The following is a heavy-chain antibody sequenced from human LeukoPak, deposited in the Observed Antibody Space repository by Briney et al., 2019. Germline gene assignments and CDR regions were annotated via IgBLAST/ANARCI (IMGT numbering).Heavy chain of an antibody. CDR3: ARRHYYGSGSYYSNDAFDI. V-gene: IGHV5-51*01. Sequence: GESLKISCKGSGYSFTSYWIGWVRQMPGKGLEWMGIIYPGDSDTRYSPSFQGQVTISADKSISTAYPQWSSLKASDTAMYYCARRHYYGSGSYYSNDAFDIWGQGTMVTVSS. D-gene: IGHD3-10*01. CDR2: IYPGDSDT. J-gene: IGHJ3*02. CDR1: GYSFTSYW.